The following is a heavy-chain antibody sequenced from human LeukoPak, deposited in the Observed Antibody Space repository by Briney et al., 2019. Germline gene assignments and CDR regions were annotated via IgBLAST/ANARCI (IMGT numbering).Heavy chain of an antibody. D-gene: IGHD2-2*01. Sequence: ASVKVSCKASGYTFTGYYMHWVRQAPGQGLEWMGWINPNSGGTNYAQKFQGRVTMTRDTSISTAYMELSRLRSDDTAVYYCARNVVVPAAMRWGWFDPWGQGTLVTVSS. CDR3: ARNVVVPAAMRWGWFDP. CDR1: GYTFTGYY. J-gene: IGHJ5*02. CDR2: INPNSGGT. V-gene: IGHV1-2*02.